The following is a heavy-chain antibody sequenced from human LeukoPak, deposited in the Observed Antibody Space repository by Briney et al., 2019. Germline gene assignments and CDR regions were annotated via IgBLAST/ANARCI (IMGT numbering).Heavy chain of an antibody. CDR1: GFTFSRYS. D-gene: IGHD6-13*01. CDR3: ARAPTSEQQLQFDY. CDR2: ISSSSNYI. J-gene: IGHJ4*02. Sequence: GGSLRLSCTASGFTFSRYSMNCIRQAPGKGLEWVSSISSSSNYIYYADSVKGRFTISRDNAKNSLYLQMNSLGTEDTAVYYCARAPTSEQQLQFDYWGQGTLVTVSS. V-gene: IGHV3-21*01.